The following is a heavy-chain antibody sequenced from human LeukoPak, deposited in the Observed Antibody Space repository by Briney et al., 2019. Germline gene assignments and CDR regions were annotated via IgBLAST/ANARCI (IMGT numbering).Heavy chain of an antibody. CDR2: IKQDGSEK. Sequence: GGSLRLSCVASGFAFNNYWMTWVRQAPGKGLEWVASIKQDGSEKYYVDSVKGRFTVSRDNTKNSLYLQMNSLRAEDTAVYYCARAPGIWNYAYYFGNWGQGTLVTVSS. D-gene: IGHD1-7*01. V-gene: IGHV3-7*04. J-gene: IGHJ4*02. CDR1: GFAFNNYW. CDR3: ARAPGIWNYAYYFGN.